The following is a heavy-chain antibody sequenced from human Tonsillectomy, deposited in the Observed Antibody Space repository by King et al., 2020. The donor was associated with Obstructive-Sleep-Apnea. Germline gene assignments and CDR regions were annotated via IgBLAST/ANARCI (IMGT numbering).Heavy chain of an antibody. CDR3: AKLSGGGLSTSSYYFDY. V-gene: IGHV5-51*01. CDR1: GYRFTNYW. J-gene: IGHJ4*02. Sequence: QLVQSGAEVKKPGESLRISCKASGYRFTNYWIAWVRQMPGKGLEWMGIIYVGDSETHYSPSFQGQVSISADKSISTAYLQWRSLKASDTAMYYCAKLSGGGLSTSSYYFDYWARVPWSPSPQ. D-gene: IGHD6-6*01. CDR2: IYVGDSET.